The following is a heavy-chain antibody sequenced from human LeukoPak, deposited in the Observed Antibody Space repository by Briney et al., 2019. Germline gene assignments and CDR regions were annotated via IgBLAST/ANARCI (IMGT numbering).Heavy chain of an antibody. D-gene: IGHD3-22*01. CDR1: GFTFSSYD. J-gene: IGHJ4*02. V-gene: IGHV3-23*01. Sequence: GGSLRLSCAASGFTFSSYDMTWVRQAPGKGLEWVSTISGGAGITHYADSVKSRFTISRDNSKSTLYLQMNSLRAEDTAVYYCAKDVTHDSSGYYWGQGTLVTVSS. CDR3: AKDVTHDSSGYY. CDR2: ISGGAGIT.